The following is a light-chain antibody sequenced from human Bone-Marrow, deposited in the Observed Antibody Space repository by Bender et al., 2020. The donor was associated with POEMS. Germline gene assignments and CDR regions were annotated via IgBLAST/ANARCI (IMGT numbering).Light chain of an antibody. V-gene: IGLV2-23*02. CDR1: SSDVGNYNA. J-gene: IGLJ3*02. Sequence: QSALTQPASVSGSPGQSITISCSGTSSDVGNYNAVSWYQQYSGKAPKLMIYDVTNRASGVSHRFSGSKSGNTASLTISGLQAEDEAAYYCCSYAGSRTLVFGRGPKVTVL. CDR2: DVT. CDR3: CSYAGSRTLV.